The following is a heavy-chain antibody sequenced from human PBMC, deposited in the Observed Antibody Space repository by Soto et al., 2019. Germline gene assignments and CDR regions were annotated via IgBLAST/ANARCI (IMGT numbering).Heavy chain of an antibody. J-gene: IGHJ4*02. CDR1: GYNFANYW. D-gene: IGHD3-10*01. Sequence: GESLKISCKGSGYNFANYWIGWVRQMPGKGLEWMGIIYPGDSDTRYSPSFQGQVTISADKSISTAYLQWSSLKASDTAMYYCARHTPSYYYGSGSYLFDYWGQGTLVTVS. CDR2: IYPGDSDT. V-gene: IGHV5-51*01. CDR3: ARHTPSYYYGSGSYLFDY.